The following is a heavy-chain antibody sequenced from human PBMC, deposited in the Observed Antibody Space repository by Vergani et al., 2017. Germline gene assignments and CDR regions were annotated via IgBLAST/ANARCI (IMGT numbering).Heavy chain of an antibody. CDR3: ARSLWFGEWTN. V-gene: IGHV4-59*01. Sequence: QVRLQESGPGLVKPSETLSLPCSVSGGSLSAYSWTWIRQSPGKSLEWIGNIFSSGSTKYNPSLKSRVSMSIDTLMNNFSLNLSTVTAADTAVYYCARSLWFGEWTNWGQGTLVTVSS. CDR2: IFSSGST. CDR1: GGSLSAYS. D-gene: IGHD3-10*01. J-gene: IGHJ4*02.